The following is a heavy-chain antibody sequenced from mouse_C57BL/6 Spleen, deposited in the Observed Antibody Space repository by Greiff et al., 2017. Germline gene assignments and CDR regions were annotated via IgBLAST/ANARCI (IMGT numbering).Heavy chain of an antibody. D-gene: IGHD2-3*01. J-gene: IGHJ3*01. CDR2: INYDGSST. CDR3: ARYGGYYEFAY. Sequence: EVKVVESEGGLVQPGSSMKLSCTASGFTFSDYYMAWVRQVPEKGLEWVANINYDGSSTYYLDSLKSRFIISRDNAKNILYLQMSSLKSEDTATYYCARYGGYYEFAYWGQGTLVTVSA. V-gene: IGHV5-16*01. CDR1: GFTFSDYY.